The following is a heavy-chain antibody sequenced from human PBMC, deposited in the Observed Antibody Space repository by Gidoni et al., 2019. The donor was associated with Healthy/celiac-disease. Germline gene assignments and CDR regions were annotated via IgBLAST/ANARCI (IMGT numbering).Heavy chain of an antibody. V-gene: IGHV1-3*01. J-gene: IGHJ5*02. D-gene: IGHD3-9*01. Sequence: QVQLVQSGAEVTKPGASVKVSCKASGYTFPSYAMHWVRQAPGQRLEWMGWINAGNGNTKYSQKFQGRVTITRDTSASTAYMELSSLRSEDTAVYYCARALGYYDILTGVGGGWFDPWGQGTLVTVSS. CDR2: INAGNGNT. CDR1: GYTFPSYA. CDR3: ARALGYYDILTGVGGGWFDP.